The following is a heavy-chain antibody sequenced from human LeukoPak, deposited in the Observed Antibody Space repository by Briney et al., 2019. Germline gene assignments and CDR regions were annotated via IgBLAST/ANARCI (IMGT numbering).Heavy chain of an antibody. Sequence: NPGGSLRLSCAASGFTFSSYWMSWVRQAPGKGLEWVANIKQDGSEKYYVDSVKGRFTISRDNAKNSLYLQMNSLRAEDTAVYYCARVGLGITIFGVAKNAFDIWGQGTMVTVSS. CDR3: ARVGLGITIFGVAKNAFDI. CDR1: GFTFSSYW. D-gene: IGHD3-3*01. CDR2: IKQDGSEK. J-gene: IGHJ3*02. V-gene: IGHV3-7*01.